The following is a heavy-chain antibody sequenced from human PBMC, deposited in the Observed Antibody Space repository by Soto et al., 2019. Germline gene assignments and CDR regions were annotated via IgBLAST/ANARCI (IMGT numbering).Heavy chain of an antibody. CDR3: ANIITGTIDH. CDR1: GGSISSYY. V-gene: IGHV4-59*01. J-gene: IGHJ4*02. D-gene: IGHD1-7*01. Sequence: PSETLSLTCTVSGGSISSYYWSWIRQPPGKGLEWIGYIYYSGSTNYNPSLKSRVTISVDTSKNQFSLKLSSVTAADTAVYYCANIITGTIDHLGKGTLV. CDR2: IYYSGST.